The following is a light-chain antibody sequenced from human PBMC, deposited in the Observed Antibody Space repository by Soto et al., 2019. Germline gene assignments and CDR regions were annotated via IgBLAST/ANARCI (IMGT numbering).Light chain of an antibody. V-gene: IGKV1-5*03. Sequence: DIQMTQSPSTLSASVGDRVTITCRASQSISSWLAWYQQKPGKAPNLLIYKVSTLESGVPSRFSGSGSGTEFTPNSSMQQLDVLTTYSRQQYHSYWTFGQGTKVEIK. CDR1: QSISSW. J-gene: IGKJ1*01. CDR3: QQYHSYWT. CDR2: KVS.